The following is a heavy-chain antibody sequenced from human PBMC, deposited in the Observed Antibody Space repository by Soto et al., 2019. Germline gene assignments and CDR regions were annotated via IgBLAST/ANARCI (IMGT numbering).Heavy chain of an antibody. Sequence: SETQSLTCAVYGGSFSGYYWSWIRQHPGKGLEWIGYIYYSGSTYYNPSLKSRVTISVDTSKNQFSLKLSSVTAADTAVYYCASTTMVRGVIGKWFGPWGQGTLVTVSS. V-gene: IGHV4-31*11. J-gene: IGHJ5*02. D-gene: IGHD3-10*01. CDR1: GGSFSGYY. CDR2: IYYSGST. CDR3: ASTTMVRGVIGKWFGP.